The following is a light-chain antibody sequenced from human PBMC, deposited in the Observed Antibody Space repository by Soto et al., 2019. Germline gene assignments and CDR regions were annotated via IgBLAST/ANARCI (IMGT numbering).Light chain of an antibody. Sequence: EIVLTQSPGTLSLSPGERATLSCRASQSVRSSNLAWYQQKPGQAPRFLIYAASSRATGIPDRFSGSGSGTDFTLNISRLEPEDFAVYYCKQYGSSPLTFGGGTKVEIK. J-gene: IGKJ4*01. V-gene: IGKV3-20*01. CDR3: KQYGSSPLT. CDR2: AAS. CDR1: QSVRSSN.